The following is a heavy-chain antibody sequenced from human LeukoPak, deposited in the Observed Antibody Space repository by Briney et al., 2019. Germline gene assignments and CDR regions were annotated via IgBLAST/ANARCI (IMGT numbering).Heavy chain of an antibody. CDR3: ARPKGAVAANFDY. V-gene: IGHV4-38-2*01. Sequence: KPSETLSLTCAVSGYSISSGYYWGWIRQPSGKGLEWIGSIYHSGSTYYNPSLKSRVTISVDTSKNQFSLKLSSVTAADTAVYYCARPKGAVAANFDYWGQGTLVTVSS. D-gene: IGHD6-19*01. CDR1: GYSISSGYY. CDR2: IYHSGST. J-gene: IGHJ4*02.